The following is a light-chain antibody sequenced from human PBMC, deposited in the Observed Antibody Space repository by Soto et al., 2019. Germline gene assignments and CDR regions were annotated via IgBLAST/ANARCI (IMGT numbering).Light chain of an antibody. CDR2: DAS. CDR1: QGIGSA. V-gene: IGKV1-13*02. J-gene: IGKJ4*01. CDR3: QQFNSYPLT. Sequence: AIQLTQSPSSLSASVGDRVTITCRASQGIGSALAWYQQRPGEAPRFLIYDASTLRSGVPLRFSGSGSGTYFTLTISTLQLEDVTTSYCQQFNSYPLTFGGGTKVEIK.